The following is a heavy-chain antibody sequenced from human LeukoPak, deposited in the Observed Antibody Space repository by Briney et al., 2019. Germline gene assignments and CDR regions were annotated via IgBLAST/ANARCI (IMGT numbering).Heavy chain of an antibody. Sequence: GGSLRLSCAASGFTFSTYAMSWVRQAPGKGLEWVSGISGSDGSTYYADSVKGRFTISRDNSKNTLYLRMNSLRVEGTAVYYCAKGSSPLGHFDYWGQGTLVTVSS. V-gene: IGHV3-23*01. CDR1: GFTFSTYA. D-gene: IGHD6-13*01. CDR2: ISGSDGST. CDR3: AKGSSPLGHFDY. J-gene: IGHJ4*02.